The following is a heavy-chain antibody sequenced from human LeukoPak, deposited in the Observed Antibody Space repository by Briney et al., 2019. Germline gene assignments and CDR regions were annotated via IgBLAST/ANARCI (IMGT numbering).Heavy chain of an antibody. Sequence: GGSLRLSCAASGFTFSSYGMSWVRQAPGKGLEWVSAISGSGGSTYYADSVKGRFTISRDNSKNTLYLQMNSLRAEDTAVYYCAKDHNRYGSGRTRFDPWGQGTLVTVSS. D-gene: IGHD3-10*01. CDR1: GFTFSSYG. V-gene: IGHV3-23*01. CDR3: AKDHNRYGSGRTRFDP. CDR2: ISGSGGST. J-gene: IGHJ5*02.